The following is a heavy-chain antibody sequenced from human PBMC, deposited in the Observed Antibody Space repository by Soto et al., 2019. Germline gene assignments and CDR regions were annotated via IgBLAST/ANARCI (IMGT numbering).Heavy chain of an antibody. D-gene: IGHD5-18*01. CDR1: GGSISGYY. V-gene: IGHV4-59*01. CDR2: IYYSGST. CDR3: AKTPSSYDHNDE. Sequence: QVQLQESGPGLVKPSETLSLTCTVSGGSISGYYWNWIRQPPGKGLEWIGYIYYSGSTNYNPSLKSRVTISVDTSTNQFALTLTSVTAEDTAVYYCAKTPSSYDHNDEWGQGTLVTVSS. J-gene: IGHJ4*02.